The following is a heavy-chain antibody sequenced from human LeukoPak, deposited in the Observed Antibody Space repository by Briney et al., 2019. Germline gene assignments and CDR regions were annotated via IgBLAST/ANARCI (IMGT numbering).Heavy chain of an antibody. Sequence: GGSLRLSCAASGFTFNSYGMSWVRQAPGKGLEWVSGISGSGGSTYYADSVKGRFTISRDNAKNSLYLQMNSLRAEDTAIYYCTRVGYIDEGIDYWGQGTLVTVSS. CDR2: ISGSGGST. D-gene: IGHD5-24*01. V-gene: IGHV3-23*01. CDR1: GFTFNSYG. CDR3: TRVGYIDEGIDY. J-gene: IGHJ4*02.